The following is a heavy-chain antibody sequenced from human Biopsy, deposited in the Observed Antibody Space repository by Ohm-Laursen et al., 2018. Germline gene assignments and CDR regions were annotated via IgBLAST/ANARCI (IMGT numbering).Heavy chain of an antibody. CDR3: ARGTNYYGSGRNRHWFDP. D-gene: IGHD3-10*01. CDR2: INDSGRT. J-gene: IGHJ5*02. V-gene: IGHV4-34*01. CDR1: GGSFSGYY. Sequence: TLSLTCGVYGGSFSGYYCSWIRQPPGKGLEWIGEINDSGRTNYNPSLRSRVTFSVDTSKNQFSLKLSSVTAADTAVYYCARGTNYYGSGRNRHWFDPWGQGILVTVSS.